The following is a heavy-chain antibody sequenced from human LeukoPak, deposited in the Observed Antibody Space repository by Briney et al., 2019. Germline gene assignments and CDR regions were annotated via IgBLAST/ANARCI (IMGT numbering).Heavy chain of an antibody. D-gene: IGHD6-13*01. CDR2: ISGSGGST. Sequence: GGSLRLSCAASGFTFSSCDMSWVRQAPGKGLEWVSTISGSGGSTYYADSVKGRFTISRDNSKNTLYLQMNSLRAEDTAVYYCAKALRIAGDAFDIWGQGTMVTVSS. V-gene: IGHV3-23*01. CDR3: AKALRIAGDAFDI. J-gene: IGHJ3*02. CDR1: GFTFSSCD.